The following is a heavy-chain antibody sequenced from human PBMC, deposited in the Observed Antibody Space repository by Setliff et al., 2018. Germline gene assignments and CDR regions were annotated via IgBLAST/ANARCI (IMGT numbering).Heavy chain of an antibody. D-gene: IGHD6-25*01. J-gene: IGHJ4*02. V-gene: IGHV4-34*01. Sequence: SETLSLTCAVYGGSFSGYYWSWIRQPPGKGLEWIGEINHSGSTNYNPSLKSRVTISVDTSKNQFSLKLSSVTAADTAVYYCARGSANRYSSGLWSSPQWLFDYWGQGTLVTVSS. CDR3: ARGSANRYSSGLWSSPQWLFDY. CDR2: INHSGST. CDR1: GGSFSGYY.